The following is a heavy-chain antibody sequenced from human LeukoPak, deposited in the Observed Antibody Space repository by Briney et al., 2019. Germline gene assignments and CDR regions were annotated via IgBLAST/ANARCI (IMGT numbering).Heavy chain of an antibody. J-gene: IGHJ3*02. CDR2: IYSSDNT. CDR1: GFTVSGNY. CDR3: ASPPLAGGDAFDI. D-gene: IGHD1-26*01. Sequence: GGSLRLSCAASGFTVSGNYMSWVRQAPGKGLEWVSVIYSSDNTYYIDSVKGRFTISRDNAKNSLYLQMNGLRAEDTAVYYCASPPLAGGDAFDIWGQGTMVTVSS. V-gene: IGHV3-66*01.